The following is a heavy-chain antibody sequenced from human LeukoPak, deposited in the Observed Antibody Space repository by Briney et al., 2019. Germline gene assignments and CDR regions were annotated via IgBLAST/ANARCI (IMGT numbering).Heavy chain of an antibody. V-gene: IGHV4-34*01. CDR2: INHSGST. J-gene: IGHJ4*02. CDR3: ARSGSGRRLSY. Sequence: SETLSLTCAVYGGSFSGYYWRCIRQPPGKGLEWIGEINHSGSTNYNPSLKSRVTISVDTSKNQFSLKLSSVTAADTAVYYCARSGSGRRLSYWGQGTLVTVSS. D-gene: IGHD3-10*01. CDR1: GGSFSGYY.